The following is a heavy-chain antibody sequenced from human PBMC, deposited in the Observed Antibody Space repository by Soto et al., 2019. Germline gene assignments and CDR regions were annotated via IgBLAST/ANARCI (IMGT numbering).Heavy chain of an antibody. Sequence: GGPLRLSCAASGFTFSSYAMSWVRQAPGKGLEWVSAISGSGGSTYYADSVKGRFTISRDNSENTVYLQMNSLRAEDTAVYYCAKPGRYDSSGYYPYFDYWGQGALVTVSS. V-gene: IGHV3-23*01. J-gene: IGHJ4*02. CDR3: AKPGRYDSSGYYPYFDY. CDR2: ISGSGGST. D-gene: IGHD3-22*01. CDR1: GFTFSSYA.